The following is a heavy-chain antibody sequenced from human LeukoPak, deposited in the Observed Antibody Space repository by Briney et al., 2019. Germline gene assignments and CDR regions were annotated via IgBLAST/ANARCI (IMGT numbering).Heavy chain of an antibody. V-gene: IGHV3-7*01. Sequence: GGSPRLSCAASGFTFSTSWMTWVRQAPGKGLEWVANINEGGSEKYYVDSVKGRFTISRDNAKSSLYLRMNSLRAEDTAVYYCARDRSPSYWGQGTLVTVSS. J-gene: IGHJ4*02. CDR1: GFTFSTSW. CDR3: ARDRSPSY. CDR2: INEGGSEK. D-gene: IGHD2-15*01.